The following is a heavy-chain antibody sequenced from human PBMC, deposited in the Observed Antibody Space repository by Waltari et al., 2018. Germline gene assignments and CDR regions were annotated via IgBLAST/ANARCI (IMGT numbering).Heavy chain of an antibody. D-gene: IGHD3-3*01. CDR1: GGSISSYY. CDR2: IYYSGST. Sequence: QVQLQESGPGLVKPSETLSLTCTVSGGSISSYYWSWIRQPPGKGLECIVYIYYSGSTNYNPSLKSRVTISVDTSKNQFSLKLSSVTAADTAVYYCARQHYDFWSGYENWFDPWGQGTLVTVSS. J-gene: IGHJ5*02. CDR3: ARQHYDFWSGYENWFDP. V-gene: IGHV4-59*01.